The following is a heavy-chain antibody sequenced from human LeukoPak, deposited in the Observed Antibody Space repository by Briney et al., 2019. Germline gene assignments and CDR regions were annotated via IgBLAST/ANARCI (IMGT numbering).Heavy chain of an antibody. Sequence: SETLSLTCTVSGGSISSSSYYWSWIRQPPGKGLEWIGYIYYTGSTNYNPSLKSRVTISVDTSKNQFSLKLSSVTAADTAVYYCATLTGYSSESWFDPWGQGILVTVSS. CDR2: IYYTGST. CDR3: ATLTGYSSESWFDP. V-gene: IGHV4-61*01. CDR1: GGSISSSSYY. J-gene: IGHJ5*02. D-gene: IGHD3-9*01.